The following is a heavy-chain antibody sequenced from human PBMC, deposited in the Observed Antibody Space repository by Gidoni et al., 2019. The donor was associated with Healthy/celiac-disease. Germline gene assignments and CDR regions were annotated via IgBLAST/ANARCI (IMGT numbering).Heavy chain of an antibody. Sequence: QVQLVQSGAEVKKPGASVKVSCKASGYTFTSYAMHWVRQAPGQRLEWMGWINAGNGNTKYSQKFQGRVTITRDTSASTAFMELSSLRSEDTAVYYCARDLSNGGNPFDYWGQGTLVTVSS. CDR3: ARDLSNGGNPFDY. CDR2: INAGNGNT. CDR1: GYTFTSYA. D-gene: IGHD2-15*01. J-gene: IGHJ4*02. V-gene: IGHV1-3*01.